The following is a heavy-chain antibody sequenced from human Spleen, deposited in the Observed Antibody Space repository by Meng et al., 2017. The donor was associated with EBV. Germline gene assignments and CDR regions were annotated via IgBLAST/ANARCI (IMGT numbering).Heavy chain of an antibody. V-gene: IGHV4-34*01. CDR3: ARDTEAPGTWFDY. CDR1: GGSFSGYY. D-gene: IGHD6-13*01. J-gene: IGHJ4*02. CDR2: IHYGGST. Sequence: VQQPPWCAGLLKPSEPLSPTCGIPGGSFSGYYLSWLRQPPGKGLEWIGEIHYGGSTKYNPSLESRATISGDTSKNQFSLILTSVTAADTAVYYCARDTEAPGTWFDYWGQGALVTVSS.